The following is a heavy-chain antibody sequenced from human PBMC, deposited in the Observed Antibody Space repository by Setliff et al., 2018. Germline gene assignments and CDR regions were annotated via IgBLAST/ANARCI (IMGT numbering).Heavy chain of an antibody. CDR1: GGSMTDFF. V-gene: IGHV4-4*08. CDR2: IYTKGSI. D-gene: IGHD4-4*01. Sequence: SETRSLTCSVAGGSMTDFFWHWIRQSPGKGLEWIGYIYTKGSINYNPSLRSRVTMSVDRSRNQFSLTLRSVTAADTAIYYCARQTHTYRGFDYWGQGTLVTVSS. J-gene: IGHJ4*02. CDR3: ARQTHTYRGFDY.